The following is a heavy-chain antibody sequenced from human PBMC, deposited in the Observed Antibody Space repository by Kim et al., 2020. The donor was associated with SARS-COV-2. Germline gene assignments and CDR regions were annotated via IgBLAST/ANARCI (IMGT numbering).Heavy chain of an antibody. V-gene: IGHV3-21*01. D-gene: IGHD6-19*01. CDR2: ISSSSSYI. Sequence: GGSLRLSCAASGFTFSSYSMNWVRQAPGKGLEWVSSISSSSSYIYYADSVKGRFTISRDNAKNSLYLQMNSLRAEDTAVYYCAREESGYSSGWFLGAEYFQHWGQGTLVTVSS. CDR1: GFTFSSYS. J-gene: IGHJ1*01. CDR3: AREESGYSSGWFLGAEYFQH.